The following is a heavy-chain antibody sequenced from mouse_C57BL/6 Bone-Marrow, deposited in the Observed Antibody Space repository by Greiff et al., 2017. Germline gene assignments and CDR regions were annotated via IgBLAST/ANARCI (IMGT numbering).Heavy chain of an antibody. CDR1: GYTFTSYW. CDR2: IDPSDGYT. V-gene: IGHV1-69*01. Sequence: VQLQQPGAELVMPGASVKLSCKASGYTFTSYWMHWVKQRPGQGLEWIGEIDPSDGYTNYNQKFKGKSTLTVDTSSSTAYMQLSSLTSEDSAVYYCASASDGSSYDWYIDVWGPGTTVTVSS. CDR3: ASASDGSSYDWYIDV. J-gene: IGHJ1*01. D-gene: IGHD1-1*01.